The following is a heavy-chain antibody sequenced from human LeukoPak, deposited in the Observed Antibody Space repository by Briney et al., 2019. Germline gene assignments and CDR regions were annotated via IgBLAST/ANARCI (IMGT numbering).Heavy chain of an antibody. Sequence: SETLSLTCTVSGGSISSYYWSWIRQPPGKGLEWIGYIYYSGSTNYNPSLKSRVTISVDTSKNQFSLKLSSVTAADTAVYYCAGGEIYFDYWGQGTLVAVSS. D-gene: IGHD3-16*01. J-gene: IGHJ4*02. V-gene: IGHV4-59*01. CDR3: AGGEIYFDY. CDR1: GGSISSYY. CDR2: IYYSGST.